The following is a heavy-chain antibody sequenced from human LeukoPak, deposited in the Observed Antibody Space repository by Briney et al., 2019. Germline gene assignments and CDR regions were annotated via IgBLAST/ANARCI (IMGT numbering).Heavy chain of an antibody. D-gene: IGHD3-16*01. Sequence: GGSLRLSCAACGFTFSSHGMHWLGPAPRKGLEWVSGICGSCGSTYYAASVQGRCTSSRDNSKNTLYLQMNSLRAEDTAVYYCAKALGCTHFGYWGQGTLVTVSS. CDR2: ICGSCGST. V-gene: IGHV3-23*01. CDR3: AKALGCTHFGY. CDR1: GFTFSSHG. J-gene: IGHJ4*02.